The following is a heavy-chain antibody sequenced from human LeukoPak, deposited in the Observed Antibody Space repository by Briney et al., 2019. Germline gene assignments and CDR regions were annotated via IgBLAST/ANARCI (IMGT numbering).Heavy chain of an antibody. CDR2: INHSGST. CDR3: ARVPAAIPNWFDP. D-gene: IGHD2-2*01. J-gene: IGHJ5*02. V-gene: IGHV4-34*01. CDR1: GGSFSGYY. Sequence: SETLSLTCAVYGGSFSGYYWSWIRQPPGKGLEWIGEINHSGSTNYNPSLKSRVTISVDTSKNQFSLKLSSVTAADTAVYYCARVPAAIPNWFDPWGQGTLVTVSS.